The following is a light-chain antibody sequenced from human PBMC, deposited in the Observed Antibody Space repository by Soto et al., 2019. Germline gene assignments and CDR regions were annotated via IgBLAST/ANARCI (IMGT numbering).Light chain of an antibody. CDR2: DVS. Sequence: IQMTQSPSTLSASVGDRVTITCRASESVSKYLAWYQQKPGKAPKVLIYDVSSLESGVLSRFSGSGSGTEFTLTISTLQPDDFAMYYCQQYIGFYTFCHGTKLEIK. J-gene: IGKJ2*01. CDR1: ESVSKY. V-gene: IGKV1-5*01. CDR3: QQYIGFYT.